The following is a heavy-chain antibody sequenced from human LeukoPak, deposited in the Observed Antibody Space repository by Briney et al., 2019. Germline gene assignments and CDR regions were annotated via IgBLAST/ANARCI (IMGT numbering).Heavy chain of an antibody. Sequence: GGSLRLSCAASGFTFTTYNMNWVRQATGKGLEWVSSISRSNSYIYYTDSVKGRFTVSRDNAKNSMYLQMNSLRAEDTAVYYCARAWGTKAPFDYWGQGTLVTVSS. CDR1: GFTFTTYN. CDR2: ISRSNSYI. D-gene: IGHD7-27*01. J-gene: IGHJ4*02. V-gene: IGHV3-21*01. CDR3: ARAWGTKAPFDY.